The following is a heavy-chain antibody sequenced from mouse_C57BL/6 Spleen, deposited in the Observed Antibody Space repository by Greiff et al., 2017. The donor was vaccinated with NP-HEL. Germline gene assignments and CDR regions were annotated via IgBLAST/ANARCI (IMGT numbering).Heavy chain of an antibody. V-gene: IGHV1-52*01. CDR1: GYTFTSYW. Sequence: VQLQQPGAELVRPGSSVKLSCKASGYTFTSYWMHWVKQRPIQGLEWIGNIDPSDSETHYNQKFKDKATLTVDKSSSTAYMQLSSLTSEDSAVYYCARFDYDGDWYFDVWGTGTTVTVSS. J-gene: IGHJ1*03. D-gene: IGHD2-4*01. CDR3: ARFDYDGDWYFDV. CDR2: IDPSDSET.